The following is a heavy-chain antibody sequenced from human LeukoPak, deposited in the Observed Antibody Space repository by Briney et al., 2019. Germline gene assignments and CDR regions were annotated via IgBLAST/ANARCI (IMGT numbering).Heavy chain of an antibody. CDR3: ARAQSISWYYFDY. D-gene: IGHD6-13*01. Sequence: ASVKVSCEAPGYTFTNYYMHWVRQAPGQGLEWMGIINPSGGSTSYAQNFQGRVTMTRDTSTSTVYMELTSLRSEDTAVYYCARAQSISWYYFDYWGQGTLVTVSS. CDR1: GYTFTNYY. CDR2: INPSGGST. J-gene: IGHJ4*02. V-gene: IGHV1-46*01.